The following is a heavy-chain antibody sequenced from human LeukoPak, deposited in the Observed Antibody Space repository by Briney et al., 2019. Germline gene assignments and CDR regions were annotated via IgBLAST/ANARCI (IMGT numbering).Heavy chain of an antibody. CDR2: IKSKTDGGTT. CDR3: AKDQSSGYYKTFDY. D-gene: IGHD3-22*01. CDR1: GFTFSNAW. Sequence: PGGSLRLSCAASGFTFSNAWMSWVRQAPGKGLEWVGRIKSKTDGGTTDYAAPVKGRFTISRDDSKNTLYLQMNSLRAEDTAVYYCAKDQSSGYYKTFDYWGQGTLVTVSS. J-gene: IGHJ4*02. V-gene: IGHV3-15*01.